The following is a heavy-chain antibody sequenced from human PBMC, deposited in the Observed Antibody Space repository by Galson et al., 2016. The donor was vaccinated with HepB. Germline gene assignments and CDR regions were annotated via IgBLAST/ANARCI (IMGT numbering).Heavy chain of an antibody. CDR2: TYYRSKWYK. CDR1: GDSVSSNSAA. Sequence: CAISGDSVSSNSAAWNWIRQSPSRGLEWLGRTYYRSKWYKDYAVSVKSRISINPDTTKNQVSLQLNSVTPEDTAVYYCARAGRWSLLTENYFDYGGQGTLVTVSS. V-gene: IGHV6-1*01. D-gene: IGHD2-8*01. J-gene: IGHJ4*02. CDR3: ARAGRWSLLTENYFDY.